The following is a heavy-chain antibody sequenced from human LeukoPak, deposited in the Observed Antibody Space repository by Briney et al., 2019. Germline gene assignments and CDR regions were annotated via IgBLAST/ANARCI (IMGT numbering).Heavy chain of an antibody. J-gene: IGHJ4*02. CDR3: ARDSSIAARPLDY. CDR1: GGSISSSSYY. CDR2: ISSSSSYI. D-gene: IGHD6-6*01. Sequence: ETLSLTCTVSGGSISSSSYYWGWVRQAPGKGLEWVSSISSSSSYIYYADSVKGRFTISRDNAKNSLYLQMNSLRAEDTAVYYCARDSSIAARPLDYWGQGTLVTVSS. V-gene: IGHV3-21*01.